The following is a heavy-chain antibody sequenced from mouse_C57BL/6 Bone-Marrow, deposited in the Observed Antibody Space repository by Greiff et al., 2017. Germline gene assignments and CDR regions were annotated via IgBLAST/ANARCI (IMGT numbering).Heavy chain of an antibody. CDR1: GYTFTDYY. CDR2: IDPADSDT. V-gene: IGHV14-4*01. CDR3: TPYELDGY. D-gene: IGHD2-3*01. Sequence: VQLQQSGAELVRPGASVKLSCKASGYTFTDYYIHWVKQRPEQGLEWIGWIDPADSDTEYASKFQGKATITADTSSNTAYLQLSSLTSEDTAVYYCTPYELDGYWGQGTTLTVSS. J-gene: IGHJ2*01.